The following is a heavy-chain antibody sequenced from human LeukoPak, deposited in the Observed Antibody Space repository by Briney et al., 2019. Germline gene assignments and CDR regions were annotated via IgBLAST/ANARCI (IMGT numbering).Heavy chain of an antibody. CDR1: GYSFSSYW. J-gene: IGHJ4*02. CDR3: ARRNNDRSGFYYFDS. V-gene: IGHV5-51*01. CDR2: IYPGDSDT. Sequence: GESLKISCKVAGYSFSSYWIGWVRQMPGKGLEWMGIIYPGDSDTRYSPSFQGQVTFSADKSISTAYLQWNGLKAPDTAMYYCARRNNDRSGFYYFDSWGQGTLVTVSS. D-gene: IGHD3-22*01.